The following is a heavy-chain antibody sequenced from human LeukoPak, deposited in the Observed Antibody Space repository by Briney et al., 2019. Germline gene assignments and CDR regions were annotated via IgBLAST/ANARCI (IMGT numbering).Heavy chain of an antibody. V-gene: IGHV3-64D*06. Sequence: GGSLRLSCSASGLTFSGYDMHWVRQAPGKGLEHVSAITSNGGGTYYADSVKGRFTISRDNSKNTLSLQMSSLRADDTAVYYCAKVGFATYDYWGQGTLVTVSS. D-gene: IGHD3-3*01. J-gene: IGHJ4*02. CDR2: ITSNGGGT. CDR1: GLTFSGYD. CDR3: AKVGFATYDY.